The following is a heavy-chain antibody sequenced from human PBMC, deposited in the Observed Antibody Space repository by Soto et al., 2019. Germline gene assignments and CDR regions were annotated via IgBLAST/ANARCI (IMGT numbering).Heavy chain of an antibody. CDR2: IIPILGIA. CDR3: ARDQPKTDSRDYWFDP. Sequence: ASVKVSCKASGGTFSSYTISWVRQAPGQGLEWMGRIIPILGIANYAQKFQGRVTITADKSTSTAYMELSSLRSEDTAVYYCARDQPKTDSRDYWFDPWGQGTLVTVSS. J-gene: IGHJ5*02. CDR1: GGTFSSYT. D-gene: IGHD4-17*01. V-gene: IGHV1-69*04.